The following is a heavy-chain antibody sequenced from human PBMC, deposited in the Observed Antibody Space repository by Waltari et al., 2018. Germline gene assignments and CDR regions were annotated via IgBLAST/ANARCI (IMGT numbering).Heavy chain of an antibody. J-gene: IGHJ6*02. CDR2: IIPIFGTA. V-gene: IGHV1-69*01. Sequence: QVQLVQSGAEVKKPGSSVKVSCKSSGGTFSSYAISWVRQAPGHGLEWMGGIIPIFGTANYAQKFQGRVTITADESTSTAYMELSSLRSEDTAVYYCARGATYYYDSSGPFYGMDVWGQGTTVTVSS. D-gene: IGHD3-22*01. CDR1: GGTFSSYA. CDR3: ARGATYYYDSSGPFYGMDV.